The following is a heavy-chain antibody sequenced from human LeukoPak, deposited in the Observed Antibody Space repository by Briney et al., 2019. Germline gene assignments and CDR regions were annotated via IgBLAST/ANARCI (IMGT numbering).Heavy chain of an antibody. V-gene: IGHV3-21*04. D-gene: IGHD2-2*01. CDR3: ANNGYCSSTSCY. CDR1: GFTFSSYS. CDR2: ISSSSSYI. Sequence: GGSLRLSCAGSGFTFSSYSMNWVRQAPGKGLEWVSSISSSSSYIYYADSVKGRFTISRDNAKNSLYLQMNSLRAEDTAVYYCANNGYCSSTSCYWGQGTLVTVSS. J-gene: IGHJ4*02.